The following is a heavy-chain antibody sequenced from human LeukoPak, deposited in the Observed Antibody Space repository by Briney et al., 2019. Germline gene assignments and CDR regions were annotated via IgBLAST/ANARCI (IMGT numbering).Heavy chain of an antibody. CDR3: ARGHGYNDY. D-gene: IGHD5-24*01. Sequence: SETLSLTCTVSGGSISSHCLSWIRQPPGKGLAWIGYIYYSGSTNYNPSLKSRVTISVDTSKNQFSLKLSSVTAADTAVYYCARGHGYNDYWGQGTLVTVSS. CDR1: GGSISSHC. J-gene: IGHJ4*02. V-gene: IGHV4-59*11. CDR2: IYYSGST.